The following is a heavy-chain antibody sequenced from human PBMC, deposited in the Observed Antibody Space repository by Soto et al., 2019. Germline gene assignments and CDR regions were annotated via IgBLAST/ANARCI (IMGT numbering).Heavy chain of an antibody. CDR3: ARERGFGSGNYRLDY. J-gene: IGHJ4*02. CDR2: INLDGGET. CDR1: GCTVGSSW. V-gene: IGHV3-7*03. D-gene: IGHD3-10*01. Sequence: GGALRRSGTGCGCTVGSSWRTWIRQAPGKGLEWVASINLDGGETYYVDSVRGRFTISRDNAKNSLYLQMDSLRTDDTAEYYCARERGFGSGNYRLDYWGQGTPVTVSS.